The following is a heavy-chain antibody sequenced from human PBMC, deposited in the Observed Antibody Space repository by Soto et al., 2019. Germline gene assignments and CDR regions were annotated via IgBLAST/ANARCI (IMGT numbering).Heavy chain of an antibody. V-gene: IGHV1-8*01. D-gene: IGHD1-26*01. Sequence: GASVKVSCKASGYTFTSYDINWVRQATGQGLEWMGWMNPNSGNTGYAQKFQGRVTMTRNTSISTAYMELSSLRSEDTAVYYCAIVRRGSIWFLYYYYYVIYVCGQGSKVTGSS. CDR1: GYTFTSYD. J-gene: IGHJ6*02. CDR2: MNPNSGNT. CDR3: AIVRRGSIWFLYYYYYVIYV.